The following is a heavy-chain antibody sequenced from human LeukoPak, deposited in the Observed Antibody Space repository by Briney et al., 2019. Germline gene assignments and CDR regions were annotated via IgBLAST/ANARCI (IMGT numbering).Heavy chain of an antibody. V-gene: IGHV4-34*01. D-gene: IGHD6-13*01. CDR3: ARGCPSLIYSSSWHKYYYYYGMDV. CDR2: TNNSGST. J-gene: IGHJ6*02. Sequence: PSETLSLTCAVYGGSFCGYYWSWLRQPPGKGLEWIGETNNSGSTNYNPSLKSRVTISVDTSKNQFTLKLSSVTAADTAVYYCARGCPSLIYSSSWHKYYYYYGMDVWGQGTTVTVSS. CDR1: GGSFCGYY.